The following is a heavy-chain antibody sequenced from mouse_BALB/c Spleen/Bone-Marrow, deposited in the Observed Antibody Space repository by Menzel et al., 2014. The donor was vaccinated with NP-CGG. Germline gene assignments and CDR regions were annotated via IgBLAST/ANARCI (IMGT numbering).Heavy chain of an antibody. CDR3: AGASYYAMDY. CDR2: IDPANGNT. J-gene: IGHJ4*01. V-gene: IGHV14-3*02. CDR1: GFNIKDTY. Sequence: EVQRMESGAELVKPGASVKLSCTASGFNIKDTYMHWVKQRPEQGLEWIGRIDPANGNTKYDPKFQGKATITADTSSNTAYLQLSRLTSEDTAVYYCAGASYYAMDYWGQGTSVTVSS.